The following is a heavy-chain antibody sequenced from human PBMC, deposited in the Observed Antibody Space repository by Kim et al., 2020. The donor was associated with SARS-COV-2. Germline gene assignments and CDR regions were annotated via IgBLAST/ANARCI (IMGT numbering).Heavy chain of an antibody. Sequence: GGSLRLSCAASGFTFSSYWMHWVRQAPGKGLVWVSRINPDGSDTNYADSVKGRLTTSRDNAKNTLFLQINSLRGEDTAVYFCARGGVPYGVDVWGQGTT. D-gene: IGHD2-2*01. V-gene: IGHV3-74*01. J-gene: IGHJ6*02. CDR3: ARGGVPYGVDV. CDR2: INPDGSDT. CDR1: GFTFSSYW.